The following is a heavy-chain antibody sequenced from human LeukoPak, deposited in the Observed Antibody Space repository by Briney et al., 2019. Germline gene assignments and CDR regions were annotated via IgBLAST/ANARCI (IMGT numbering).Heavy chain of an antibody. Sequence: SVTVSCKASGGTFSSYAISWVRQAPGQGLEWMGGIITIFGTAKYAQKFQGRVTITADESTSTAYMELSSLRSEDTAVYYCAREGGDYYDSSGYYRGLLDYWGQGTLVTVSS. V-gene: IGHV1-69*13. CDR2: IITIFGTA. J-gene: IGHJ4*02. CDR1: GGTFSSYA. D-gene: IGHD3-22*01. CDR3: AREGGDYYDSSGYYRGLLDY.